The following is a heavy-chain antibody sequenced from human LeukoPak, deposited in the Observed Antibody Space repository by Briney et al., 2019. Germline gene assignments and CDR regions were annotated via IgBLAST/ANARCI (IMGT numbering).Heavy chain of an antibody. CDR1: GGSISSYY. Sequence: PSETLSLTCTVSGGSISSYYWSWIRQPAGKGLEWIGYIYYSGSTNYNPSLKSRVTISVDTSKNQFSLKLSSVTAADTAVCYCARESGLSSSWYRTPDHWGQGTLVTVSS. D-gene: IGHD6-13*01. CDR2: IYYSGST. V-gene: IGHV4-59*01. CDR3: ARESGLSSSWYRTPDH. J-gene: IGHJ4*02.